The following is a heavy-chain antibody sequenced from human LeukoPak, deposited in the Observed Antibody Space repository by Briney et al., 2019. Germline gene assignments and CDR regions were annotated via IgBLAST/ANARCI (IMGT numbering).Heavy chain of an antibody. CDR3: ARSDSSGYYAFDI. CDR2: IYTSGST. Sequence: PSQTLSLTCTVSGGSITSGSYYRSWIRQPAGKGLEWIGRIYTSGSTNYNPSLKSRATISVDTSKNQFSLKLSSVTAADTAVYFCARSDSSGYYAFDIWGQGTMVTASS. J-gene: IGHJ3*02. CDR1: GGSITSGSYY. D-gene: IGHD3-22*01. V-gene: IGHV4-61*02.